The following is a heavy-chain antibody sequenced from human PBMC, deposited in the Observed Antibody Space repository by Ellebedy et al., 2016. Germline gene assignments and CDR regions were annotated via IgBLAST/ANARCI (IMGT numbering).Heavy chain of an antibody. CDR2: ISSSGSTI. CDR1: GFTFSDYY. V-gene: IGHV3-11*01. Sequence: GGSLRLXXAASGFTFSDYYMSWIRQAPGKGLEWVSYISSSGSTIYYADSVKGRFTISRDNAKNSLYLQMNSLRAEDTAIYYCAKERGSSWYEPFDYWGQGTLVTVSS. J-gene: IGHJ4*02. CDR3: AKERGSSWYEPFDY. D-gene: IGHD6-13*01.